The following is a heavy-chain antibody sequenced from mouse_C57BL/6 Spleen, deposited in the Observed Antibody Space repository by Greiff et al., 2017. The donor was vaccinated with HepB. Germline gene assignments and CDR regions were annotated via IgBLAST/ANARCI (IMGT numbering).Heavy chain of an antibody. J-gene: IGHJ3*01. CDR3: ARGDYDIAWFAY. D-gene: IGHD2-4*01. CDR1: GYTFTDYY. V-gene: IGHV1-26*01. CDR2: INPKNGVT. Sequence: EVQLQQSGPELVKPGASVKISCKASGYTFTDYYMNWVKQSHGKSLEGIGDINPKNGVTSYNKKFRGKATLTVDKSSSTAYMELRSLTSEDSAVYYCARGDYDIAWFAYWGQGTLVTVSA.